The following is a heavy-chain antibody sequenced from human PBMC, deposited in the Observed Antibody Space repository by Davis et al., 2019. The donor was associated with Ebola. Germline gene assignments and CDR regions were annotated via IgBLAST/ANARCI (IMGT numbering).Heavy chain of an antibody. CDR3: AKDPEMVVPAALYGMDV. Sequence: PGGSLRLSCAASGFTFDDYAMHWVRQAPGKGLEWVSGISWNSGSIGYADSVKGRFTISRDNAKNSLYLQMNSLRAEDTALYYCAKDPEMVVPAALYGMDVWGKGTTVTVSS. J-gene: IGHJ6*04. V-gene: IGHV3-9*01. CDR1: GFTFDDYA. D-gene: IGHD2-2*01. CDR2: ISWNSGSI.